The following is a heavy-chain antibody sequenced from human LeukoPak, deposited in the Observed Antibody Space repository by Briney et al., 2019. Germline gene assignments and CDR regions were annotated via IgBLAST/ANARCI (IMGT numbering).Heavy chain of an antibody. CDR1: GSTFRSYW. D-gene: IGHD2-15*01. J-gene: IGHJ4*02. V-gene: IGHV3-74*01. Sequence: GGSLRLSCTASGSTFRSYWMHWVRQAPGKGLEWVSRINSDGSTTTYADSVKGRFAISRDNAKNTLYLQMNSLRAEDTAVYYCARVVEPASGFDCWGQGTLVIVSS. CDR2: INSDGSTT. CDR3: ARVVEPASGFDC.